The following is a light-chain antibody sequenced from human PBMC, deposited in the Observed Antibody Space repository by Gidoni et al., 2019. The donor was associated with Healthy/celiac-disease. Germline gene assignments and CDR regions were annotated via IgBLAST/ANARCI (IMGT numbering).Light chain of an antibody. V-gene: IGLV2-18*02. CDR3: SSYTSSSTLV. Sequence: QSALTQPPSVSGSPGQSVTISCTGTSSDVGSYNRVSWYQQPPGTAPKLMIYEVSNRTSGVPDRFSGSNSGNTASLTISGLQAEDEADYYCSSYTSSSTLVFGTGTKVTVL. CDR2: EVS. CDR1: SSDVGSYNR. J-gene: IGLJ1*01.